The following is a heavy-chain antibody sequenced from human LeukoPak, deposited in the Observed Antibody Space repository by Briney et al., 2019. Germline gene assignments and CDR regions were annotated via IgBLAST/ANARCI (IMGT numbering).Heavy chain of an antibody. CDR1: GFTFSNAW. Sequence: GGSLRLSCTASGFTFSNAWMSWVRQAPGKGLEWVGRIKSKPAGGSTDYAAPIKGRFTISGDDSKNTLYLQVNSLRAEDTAVYYCATQQGGNPAYWGQGTLVTVSS. D-gene: IGHD1-14*01. CDR3: ATQQGGNPAY. V-gene: IGHV3-15*05. J-gene: IGHJ4*02. CDR2: IKSKPAGGST.